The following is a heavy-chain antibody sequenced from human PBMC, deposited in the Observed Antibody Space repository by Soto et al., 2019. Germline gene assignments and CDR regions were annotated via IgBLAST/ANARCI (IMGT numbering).Heavy chain of an antibody. J-gene: IGHJ3*02. CDR1: GFTFSSYS. D-gene: IGHD1-26*01. Sequence: GGSLRLSCAASGFTFSSYSMNWVRQAPGKGLEWVSSISSSSSYIYYADSVKGRFTISRDNAKNSLYLQMNSLRAEDTAVYYCAREDSGSYGAFDIWGQGTMVTVSS. CDR2: ISSSSSYI. CDR3: AREDSGSYGAFDI. V-gene: IGHV3-21*01.